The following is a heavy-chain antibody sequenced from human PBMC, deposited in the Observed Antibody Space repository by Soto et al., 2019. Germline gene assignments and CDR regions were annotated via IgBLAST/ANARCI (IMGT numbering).Heavy chain of an antibody. Sequence: AGGSLRLSCAASGFTFSIYWMHWVRQAPGKGLVWVSRINSDGTSTNYADSVKGRFTISRDNAKNTLYLQLDSLRAEDTAAYYCAKEGLTNGFDYWGQGTLVTVSS. D-gene: IGHD2-8*01. CDR2: INSDGTST. V-gene: IGHV3-74*01. CDR1: GFTFSIYW. J-gene: IGHJ4*02. CDR3: AKEGLTNGFDY.